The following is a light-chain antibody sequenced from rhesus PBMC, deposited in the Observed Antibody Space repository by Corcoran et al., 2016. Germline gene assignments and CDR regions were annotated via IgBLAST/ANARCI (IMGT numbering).Light chain of an antibody. CDR2: YAS. CDR3: QQYNSDPYS. V-gene: IGKV1-37*01. J-gene: IGKJ2*01. CDR1: QGISSY. Sequence: DIQMTQSPSSLSASVGDRVTITCRASQGISSYLAWYQQKPGKDPQPLIYYASTLESGVPSRFSGSGSGTEFTLTISSLQPEDFATYYCQQYNSDPYSFGQGTKVEIK.